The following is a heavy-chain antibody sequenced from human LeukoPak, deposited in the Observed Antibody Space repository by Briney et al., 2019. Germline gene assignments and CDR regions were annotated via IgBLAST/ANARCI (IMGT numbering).Heavy chain of an antibody. D-gene: IGHD3-22*01. Sequence: PSETLSLTCSVSGGSISSYYWRWSRHPPGKGLDWVGEINHSGSTSYYPSLKSRVTISVDTSKNQFYLKLSSVTAADTAVYYCARGRTGGKPHTDYYYVRRGGWFDPWGQGTLVTVSS. CDR1: GGSISSYY. CDR3: ARGRTGGKPHTDYYYVRRGGWFDP. J-gene: IGHJ5*02. CDR2: INHSGST. V-gene: IGHV4-34*01.